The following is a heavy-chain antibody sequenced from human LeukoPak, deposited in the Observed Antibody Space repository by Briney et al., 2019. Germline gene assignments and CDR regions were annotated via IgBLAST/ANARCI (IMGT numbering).Heavy chain of an antibody. Sequence: ASVTVSCKASVYSFTNYAMNWVRQAPGQGLEWMGWIHPSTGNPTYAQGFTGRFVFSLDTSVSTTYLQISSLKAEDTAVYFCARAFQSLGGLSLPDYWGQGTLVTVSS. CDR3: ARAFQSLGGLSLPDY. V-gene: IGHV7-4-1*02. CDR1: VYSFTNYA. J-gene: IGHJ4*02. CDR2: IHPSTGNP. D-gene: IGHD3-16*02.